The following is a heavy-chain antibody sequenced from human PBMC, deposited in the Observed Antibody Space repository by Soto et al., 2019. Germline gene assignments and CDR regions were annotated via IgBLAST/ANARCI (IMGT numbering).Heavy chain of an antibody. Sequence: GGSLRLSCAASGFTFSSYSMNWVRQAPGKGLEWVSYISSSSSTIYYADSVKGRFTISRDNAKNSLYLQMNSLRAEDTAVYYYARDALELRSHWFEPWGQGTLVTVSS. CDR3: ARDALELRSHWFEP. J-gene: IGHJ5*02. CDR1: GFTFSSYS. CDR2: ISSSSSTI. D-gene: IGHD1-7*01. V-gene: IGHV3-48*01.